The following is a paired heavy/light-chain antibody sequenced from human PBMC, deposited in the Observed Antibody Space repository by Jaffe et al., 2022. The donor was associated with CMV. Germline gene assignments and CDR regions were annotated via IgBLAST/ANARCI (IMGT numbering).Heavy chain of an antibody. CDR3: VKPVGAGEADY. D-gene: IGHD3-10*01. V-gene: IGHV3-30*18. Sequence: QMQLVESGGGVVRPGRSLRLSCAASGFTFSSFGMHWVRQTPGKGLEWVAVISYDGSNTYYADSVKGRFTISRDNSKNTMYMQMHSLRTDDTAVYYCVKPVGAGEADYWGQGTLVTVSS. CDR1: GFTFSSFG. J-gene: IGHJ4*02. CDR2: ISYDGSNT.
Light chain of an antibody. CDR2: EDN. Sequence: NFMLTQPHSVSESPGKTVIISCTRSSGRIASNYIQWYQQRPGSAPTTVIYEDNKRPSGVPDRFSGSIDSSSNSASLTISGLKTEDEADYYCQSQSRSIFWVFGGGTKLTVL. CDR1: SGRIASNY. V-gene: IGLV6-57*04. J-gene: IGLJ3*02. CDR3: QSQSRSIFWV.